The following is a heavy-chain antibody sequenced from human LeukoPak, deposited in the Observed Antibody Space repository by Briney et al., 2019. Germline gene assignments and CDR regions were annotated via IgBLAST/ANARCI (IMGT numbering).Heavy chain of an antibody. CDR1: GFTFSSYA. J-gene: IGHJ4*02. CDR2: ISYDGSNK. V-gene: IGHV3-30-3*01. D-gene: IGHD2-2*01. Sequence: GGSLRLSCAASGFTFSSYAMHWVRQAPGKGLEWVAVISYDGSNKYYADSVKGRFTISRDNSKNTLYLQMNSLRAEDTAVYYCASADIVVVPAAPGGDWGQGTLVTVSS. CDR3: ASADIVVVPAAPGGD.